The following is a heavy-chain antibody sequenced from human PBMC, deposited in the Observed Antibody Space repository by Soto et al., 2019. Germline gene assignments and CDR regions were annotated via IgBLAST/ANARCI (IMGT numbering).Heavy chain of an antibody. CDR1: GYSFTSYW. D-gene: IGHD1-26*01. V-gene: IGHV5-51*01. Sequence: PVESLKISCKGSGYSFTSYWIGWVRQMPGKGLEWMGIIYPGDSDTRYSPPFQGQVTISADKSISTAYLQWSSLKASDTAMYYCARGVGSSRYSYYYYYGMDVWGQGTTVTVSS. CDR3: ARGVGSSRYSYYYYYGMDV. CDR2: IYPGDSDT. J-gene: IGHJ6*02.